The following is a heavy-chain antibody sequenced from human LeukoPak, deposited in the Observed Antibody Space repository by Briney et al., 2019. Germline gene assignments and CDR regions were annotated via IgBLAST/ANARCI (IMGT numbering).Heavy chain of an antibody. J-gene: IGHJ4*02. Sequence: SESLSLTCTVSGDSISSSSDYWGWFRQPPGQGLEWIGNVYNSGSSYYNPSLKSRATISVDTSKNQFSLKLSSVIAADTAFFYCARHGHCSDGTCISVGSWGQGALGTLSS. CDR1: GDSISSSSDY. CDR2: VYNSGSS. V-gene: IGHV4-39*01. CDR3: ARHGHCSDGTCISVGS. D-gene: IGHD2-15*01.